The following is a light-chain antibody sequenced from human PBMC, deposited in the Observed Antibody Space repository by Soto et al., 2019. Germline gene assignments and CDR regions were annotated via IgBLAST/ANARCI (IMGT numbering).Light chain of an antibody. V-gene: IGLV2-11*01. CDR1: SIDVGDY. CDR2: VVT. CDR3: CSHAGSSTYV. Sequence: QSALTQPRSVSGSPRQSVTISCTGTSIDVGDYVSWYQQHPGKAPKVMIYVVTQRPSGVPDRFSGSKSGNTASLTVSGLQAEDEADYYCCSHAGSSTYVFGTGTKLTVL. J-gene: IGLJ1*01.